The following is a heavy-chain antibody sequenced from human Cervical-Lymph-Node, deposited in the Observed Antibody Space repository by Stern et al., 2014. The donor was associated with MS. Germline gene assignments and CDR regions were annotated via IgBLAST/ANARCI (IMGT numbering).Heavy chain of an antibody. Sequence: VQLEESGAEVKKPGSSVKVSCKSSGGISWVRQAPGQGLEWMGGVIPFVGTSYYAQKSQGRVTIPADTSANTTYLHLSRLTSADTAVYYCARGTGDNWFGPWGQGTLVTVSS. CDR2: VIPFVGTS. J-gene: IGHJ5*02. CDR1: GG. V-gene: IGHV1-69*06. CDR3: ARGTGDNWFGP. D-gene: IGHD3/OR15-3a*01.